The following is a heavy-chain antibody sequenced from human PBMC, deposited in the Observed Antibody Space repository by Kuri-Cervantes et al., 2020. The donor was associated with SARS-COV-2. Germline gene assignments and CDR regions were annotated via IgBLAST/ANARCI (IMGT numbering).Heavy chain of an antibody. D-gene: IGHD3-3*01. CDR3: ARDRYDFWSGLGYYYYGMDV. V-gene: IGHV3-74*01. J-gene: IGHJ6*02. Sequence: GGSLRLSCAASGFTFSSYWMHWVRQAPGKGLVWVSRINSDGSSTSYADSVKGRFTISRDNAKNTLYLQMNSLRAEDTAVYYCARDRYDFWSGLGYYYYGMDVWGQGTTVTVS. CDR2: INSDGSST. CDR1: GFTFSSYW.